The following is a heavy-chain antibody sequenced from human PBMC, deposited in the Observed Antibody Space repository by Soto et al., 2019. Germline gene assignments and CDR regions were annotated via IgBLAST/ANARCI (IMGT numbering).Heavy chain of an antibody. Sequence: QLQESGPGLVKPSETLSLTCSVSGASISSFNWNWVRQPAGKGPEWVGRLNIAGTINYNPSLKSRITMSMDTSKNQISLHLRPVTAADTAIYYCARDRGEYTSSWFWYFSHWGHGTLVTVSS. D-gene: IGHD6-13*01. CDR3: ARDRGEYTSSWFWYFSH. J-gene: IGHJ2*01. V-gene: IGHV4-4*07. CDR1: GASISSFN. CDR2: LNIAGTI.